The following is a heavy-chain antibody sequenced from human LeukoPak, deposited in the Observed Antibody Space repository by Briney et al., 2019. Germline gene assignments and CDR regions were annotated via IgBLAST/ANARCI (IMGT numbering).Heavy chain of an antibody. CDR2: ISSSSSYI. Sequence: GGSLRLSCAASGFTFSSYSMNWVRQAPGKGLEWVSSISSSSSYIYYADSVKGRFTISRDNAKNSLYLQMNSLRAEDTAVYYCATPEGGLYSSNSYFDYWGQGTLVTVSS. J-gene: IGHJ4*02. D-gene: IGHD6-13*01. CDR1: GFTFSSYS. CDR3: ATPEGGLYSSNSYFDY. V-gene: IGHV3-21*01.